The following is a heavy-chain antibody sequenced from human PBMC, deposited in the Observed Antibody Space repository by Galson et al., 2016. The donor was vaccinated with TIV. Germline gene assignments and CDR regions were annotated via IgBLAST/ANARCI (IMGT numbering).Heavy chain of an antibody. V-gene: IGHV3-53*05. J-gene: IGHJ4*02. CDR2: LYTNEKT. Sequence: VRQAPGKGLEWVSVLYTNEKTFYVDSVKGRFTISRDNSENTLYLQMNSLRPEDTAMYYCARQKDYLYYFDYWGQGTLVTVSS. CDR3: ARQKDYLYYFDY. D-gene: IGHD4/OR15-4a*01.